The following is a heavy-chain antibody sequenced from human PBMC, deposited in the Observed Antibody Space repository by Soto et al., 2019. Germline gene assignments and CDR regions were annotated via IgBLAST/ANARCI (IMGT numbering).Heavy chain of an antibody. CDR3: ARPPAPLYGMDV. Sequence: EVQLVESGGGLIQPGGSLRLSCAASGFTVSSNYMSWVRQAPGKGLEWGSVIYSGGSTYYADSVKGRFTISRDNSKNTLYLQMNSLRAEDTAVYYCARPPAPLYGMDVWGQGTTVTVSS. CDR2: IYSGGST. V-gene: IGHV3-53*01. CDR1: GFTVSSNY. J-gene: IGHJ6*02.